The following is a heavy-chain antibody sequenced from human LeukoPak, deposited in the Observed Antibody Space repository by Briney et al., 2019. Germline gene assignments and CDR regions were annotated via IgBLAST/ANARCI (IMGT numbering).Heavy chain of an antibody. V-gene: IGHV3-33*01. Sequence: GGSLRLSCAASGFTFSSFAMHWVRQSPGKGLEWVAVIWYDGSNKLYADSVKGRFTISRDNSRNTLYLQMNSLSAEDTAVYYCARDRYSSMWSVFEYWGQGTLVTVSS. CDR1: GFTFSSFA. CDR3: ARDRYSSMWSVFEY. D-gene: IGHD6-13*01. CDR2: IWYDGSNK. J-gene: IGHJ4*02.